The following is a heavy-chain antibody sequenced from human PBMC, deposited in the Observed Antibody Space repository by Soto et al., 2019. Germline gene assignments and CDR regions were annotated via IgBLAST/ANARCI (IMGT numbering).Heavy chain of an antibody. CDR3: AHRVLRTVFGLVTTTAIYFDF. CDR2: IYWDDDK. J-gene: IGHJ4*02. Sequence: QITLNESGPTVVRPTETLTLTCRFSGFSLTTSGVGVGWIRQSPGKAPEWLALIYWDDDKSYSASLKSRLTITKYTSKNQVVLTVSDLDPTDTATYYCAHRVLRTVFGLVTTTAIYFDFCGQGTPVAVSS. D-gene: IGHD3-3*01. V-gene: IGHV2-5*02. CDR1: GFSLTTSGVG.